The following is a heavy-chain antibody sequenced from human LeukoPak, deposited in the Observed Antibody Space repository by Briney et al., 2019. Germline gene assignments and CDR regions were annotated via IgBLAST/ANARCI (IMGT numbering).Heavy chain of an antibody. CDR3: ARDRSVVVIAPDAFDI. J-gene: IGHJ3*02. V-gene: IGHV1-2*02. D-gene: IGHD2-21*01. Sequence: ASVKVSCKASGYTFTGYYMHWVRQAPGQGLEWMGWINPNSGGTNYAQKFQGRVTKTRDTSISTAYMELSRLRSDDTAVYYCARDRSVVVIAPDAFDIWGQGTMVTVSS. CDR2: INPNSGGT. CDR1: GYTFTGYY.